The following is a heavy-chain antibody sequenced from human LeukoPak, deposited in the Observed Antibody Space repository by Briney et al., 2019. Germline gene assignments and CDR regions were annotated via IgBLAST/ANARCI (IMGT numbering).Heavy chain of an antibody. CDR1: IGSISSGSYS. J-gene: IGHJ5*02. Sequence: SQTLSLTCTVAIGSISSGSYSGTRIRQPAGKGLEGIGRIYTSGSTNCTPSLKSRVIISIDMYKNEFSLELSSVTAADTAVYYCARCLGWRSGGSGNLDPWGQGTLVTVSS. CDR2: IYTSGST. CDR3: ARCLGWRSGGSGNLDP. D-gene: IGHD2-15*01. V-gene: IGHV4-61*02.